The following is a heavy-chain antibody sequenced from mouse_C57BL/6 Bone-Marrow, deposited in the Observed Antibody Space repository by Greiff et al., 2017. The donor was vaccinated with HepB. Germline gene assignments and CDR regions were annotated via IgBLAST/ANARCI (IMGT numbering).Heavy chain of an antibody. V-gene: IGHV1-55*01. CDR3: ARLHGSSPYYYAMDY. CDR1: GYTFTSYW. Sequence: VQLQQSGAELVKPGASVKMSCKASGYTFTSYWLTWVKQRPGQGLEWIGDIYPGSGSTNYNEKFKSKATLTVDTSSSTAYMQLSSLTSEDSAVYYCARLHGSSPYYYAMDYWGQGTSVTVSS. J-gene: IGHJ4*01. CDR2: IYPGSGST. D-gene: IGHD1-1*01.